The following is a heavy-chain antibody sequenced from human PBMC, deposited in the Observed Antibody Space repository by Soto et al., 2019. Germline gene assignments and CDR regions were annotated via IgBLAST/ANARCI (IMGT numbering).Heavy chain of an antibody. CDR3: ARGSGYYFFDY. D-gene: IGHD3-22*01. CDR2: INHSGST. Sequence: SETLSLTCAVYGGSFSGYYWSWIRQPPGKGLEWIGEINHSGSTNYNPSLKSRVTISVDTSKNQFSLKLSSVTAADTAVYYCARGSGYYFFDYWGQGTLVTSPQ. V-gene: IGHV4-34*01. CDR1: GGSFSGYY. J-gene: IGHJ4*02.